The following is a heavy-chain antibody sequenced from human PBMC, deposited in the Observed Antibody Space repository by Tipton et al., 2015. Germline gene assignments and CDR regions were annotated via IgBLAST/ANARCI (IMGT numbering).Heavy chain of an antibody. Sequence: TLSLTCDVSGYSISSGYYWSWIRQPPGKGLEWIGSFFHSGNTFHNPSLRSRVIISVDTSKNQFSLKLNSVTAADTAVYYCARGLLLWFGMSDYWGRGTLVTVSS. D-gene: IGHD3-10*01. CDR2: FFHSGNT. CDR1: GYSISSGYY. V-gene: IGHV4-38-2*01. CDR3: ARGLLLWFGMSDY. J-gene: IGHJ4*02.